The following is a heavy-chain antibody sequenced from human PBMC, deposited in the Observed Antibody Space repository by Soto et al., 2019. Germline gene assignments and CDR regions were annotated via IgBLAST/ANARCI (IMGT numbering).Heavy chain of an antibody. V-gene: IGHV3-7*01. J-gene: IGHJ6*02. CDR1: GFNFGTFW. D-gene: IGHD2-21*01. CDR2: IKEDGSEA. Sequence: KLVESGGGLVQPGGSLRLSCAASGFNFGTFWMSWVRQAPGKGLEWVASIKEDGSEAYYVDSVKGRFTISRDNAKNSLYLQLNSLGVEDTAIYYCASEWQSSFCSPTTCYFYGMDVWGQGTTVTVSS. CDR3: ASEWQSSFCSPTTCYFYGMDV.